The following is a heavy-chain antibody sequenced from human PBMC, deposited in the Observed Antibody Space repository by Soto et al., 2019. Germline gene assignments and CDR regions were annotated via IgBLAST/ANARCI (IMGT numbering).Heavy chain of an antibody. CDR2: ISGSGGST. V-gene: IGHV3-23*01. CDR3: AKEKGSSGSYGMDV. J-gene: IGHJ6*02. Sequence: GGSLRLSCAASGFTFGDYYMSWIRQAPGKGLEWVSAISGSGGSTYYADSVKGRFTISRDNSKNTLYLQMNSLRAEDTAVYYCAKEKGSSGSYGMDVWGQGTTVTVS. CDR1: GFTFGDYY. D-gene: IGHD6-19*01.